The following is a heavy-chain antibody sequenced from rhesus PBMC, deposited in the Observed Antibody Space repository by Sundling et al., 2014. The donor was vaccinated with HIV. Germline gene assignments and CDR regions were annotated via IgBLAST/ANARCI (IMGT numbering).Heavy chain of an antibody. J-gene: IGHJ3*01. CDR3: ARAVWTGYAQEAAFDL. CDR2: ISGITEST. D-gene: IGHD3-3*01. V-gene: IGHV4-165*01. CDR1: GGSLSGYF. Sequence: QVQLQESGPRTGEAFGDPCPLTCAVSGGSLSGYFWGWIRQPPGKGLEWVGYISGITESTDYNLSLKSRVTISIDTSKKQFSLKLTSATAADTAVYYCARAVWTGYAQEAAFDLWGQGVRVTVSS.